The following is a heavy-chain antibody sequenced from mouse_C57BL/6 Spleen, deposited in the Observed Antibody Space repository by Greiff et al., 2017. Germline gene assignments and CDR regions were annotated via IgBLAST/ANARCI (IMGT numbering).Heavy chain of an antibody. CDR1: GFSLTSYG. J-gene: IGHJ4*01. CDR2: IWSGGST. CDR3: ASLVTTSDYYAMDY. V-gene: IGHV2-2*01. Sequence: VHLVESGPGLVQPSQSLSITCTVSGFSLTSYGVHWVRQSPGKGLEWLGVIWSGGSTDDNAAFISRRSISKDNSKSQVFFKMNSLQADDTAIYYCASLVTTSDYYAMDYWGQGTSVTVSS. D-gene: IGHD2-5*01.